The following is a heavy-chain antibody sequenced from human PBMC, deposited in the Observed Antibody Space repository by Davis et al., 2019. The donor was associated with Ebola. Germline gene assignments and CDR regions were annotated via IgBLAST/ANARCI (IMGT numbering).Heavy chain of an antibody. J-gene: IGHJ4*02. Sequence: PGGSLRLSCAASGFTFSSYGMHWVRQAPGKGLEWVAVIWYDGSNKYYADSVKGRFTISRDNSKNTLYLQMNSLRAEDTAVYYCATYPGIAVAGLFWGQGTLVTVSS. CDR2: IWYDGSNK. V-gene: IGHV3-33*01. D-gene: IGHD6-19*01. CDR3: ATYPGIAVAGLF. CDR1: GFTFSSYG.